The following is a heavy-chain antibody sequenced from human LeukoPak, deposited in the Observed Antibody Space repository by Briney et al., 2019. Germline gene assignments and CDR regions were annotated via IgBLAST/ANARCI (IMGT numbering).Heavy chain of an antibody. J-gene: IGHJ4*02. CDR1: GGSINNYC. CDR2: FDNSGST. D-gene: IGHD6-19*01. Sequence: SETLSLTCTVSGGSINNYCWSWIRQPPGKGLEWIGFFDNSGSTNYNPSLKSRVTISVDTSKNQVSLKLNSVTAADTAVYYCARGLFQWPARIDYWGQGTLVTVSS. V-gene: IGHV4-59*08. CDR3: ARGLFQWPARIDY.